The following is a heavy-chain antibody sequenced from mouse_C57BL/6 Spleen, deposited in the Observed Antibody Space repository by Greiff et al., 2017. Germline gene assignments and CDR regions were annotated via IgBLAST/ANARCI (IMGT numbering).Heavy chain of an antibody. CDR1: GYSITSGYY. CDR3: ARGSWDVWFAY. V-gene: IGHV3-6*01. CDR2: ISYDGSN. J-gene: IGHJ3*01. D-gene: IGHD4-1*01. Sequence: EVKLQESGPGLVKPSQSLSLTCSVTGYSITSGYYWNWIRQFPGNKLEWMGFISYDGSNNYNPSLKNRISITRDTSKNQFFLKFNSVTTEDTATYYCARGSWDVWFAYWGQGTLVTVSA.